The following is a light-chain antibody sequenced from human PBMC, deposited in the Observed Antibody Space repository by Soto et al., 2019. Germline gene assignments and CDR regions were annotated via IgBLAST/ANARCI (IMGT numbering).Light chain of an antibody. V-gene: IGLV2-14*01. J-gene: IGLJ1*01. CDR3: SSYTSSSTPYV. Sequence: QSALAQPASVSGSPGQSITISCTGTSSDVGNYKYVSWYQQHPGKAPKLMIYEVSNRPSGVSNRFSGSKSGNTASLTISGLQAEDETDYYCSSYTSSSTPYVFGTGTKVTV. CDR1: SSDVGNYKY. CDR2: EVS.